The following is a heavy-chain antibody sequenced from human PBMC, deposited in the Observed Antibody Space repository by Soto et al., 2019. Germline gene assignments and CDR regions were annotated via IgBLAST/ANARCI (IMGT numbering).Heavy chain of an antibody. CDR3: ARVGAGYYDILTGYPFAQDAFDI. CDR2: MNPNSGNT. J-gene: IGHJ3*02. CDR1: GYTFTSYD. V-gene: IGHV1-8*01. Sequence: GASVKVSCKASGYTFTSYDINWVRQATGQGLEWMGWMNPNSGNTGYAQKFQGRVTMTRNTSISTAYMELSSLRSEDTAVYYCARVGAGYYDILTGYPFAQDAFDIWGQGTMVTVSS. D-gene: IGHD3-9*01.